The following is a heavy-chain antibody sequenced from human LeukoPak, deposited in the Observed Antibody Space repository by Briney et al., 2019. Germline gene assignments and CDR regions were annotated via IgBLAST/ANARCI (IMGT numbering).Heavy chain of an antibody. Sequence: VASVKVSCKASGYTFTSYDINWVRQATGQGLEWMGWMNPNSGNAGHAQKFQGRVTMTRNTSISTAYMELSSLRSEDTAVYYCARGVDILRTYYFDYWGQGTLVTVSS. CDR1: GYTFTSYD. D-gene: IGHD3-9*01. J-gene: IGHJ4*02. V-gene: IGHV1-8*01. CDR3: ARGVDILRTYYFDY. CDR2: MNPNSGNA.